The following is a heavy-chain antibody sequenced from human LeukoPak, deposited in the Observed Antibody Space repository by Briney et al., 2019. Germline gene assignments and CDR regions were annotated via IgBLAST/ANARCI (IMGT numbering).Heavy chain of an antibody. CDR2: IRNKPNSYTT. J-gene: IGHJ4*02. CDR1: GFTFSDHY. D-gene: IGHD6-19*01. V-gene: IGHV3-72*01. Sequence: GGSLRLSCAASGFTFSDHYMDWVRQAPGKGLEWVGRIRNKPNSYTTEYAASVKGRFIISRDDSKNSLYLQINSLKIEDTAVYYCARVGSSGWEDYWGQGTLVTVSS. CDR3: ARVGSSGWEDY.